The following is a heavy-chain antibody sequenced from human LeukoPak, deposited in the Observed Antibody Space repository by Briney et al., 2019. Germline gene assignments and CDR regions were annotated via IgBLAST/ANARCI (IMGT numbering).Heavy chain of an antibody. Sequence: SETLSLTCTVSGGSISSGGYYWSWIRQHPGKGLEWIGYIYYSGSTYYNPSLKSRVTISVDTSKNQFSLKLSSVTAADTAVYYCARARGLELVNFDYWGQGTLVTVSS. CDR2: IYYSGST. CDR3: ARARGLELVNFDY. CDR1: GGSISSGGYY. J-gene: IGHJ4*02. V-gene: IGHV4-31*03. D-gene: IGHD1-7*01.